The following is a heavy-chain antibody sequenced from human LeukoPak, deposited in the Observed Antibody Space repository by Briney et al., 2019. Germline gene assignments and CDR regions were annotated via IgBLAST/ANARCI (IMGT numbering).Heavy chain of an antibody. Sequence: GGSLRLSCAASGFTFSSYTMNWVRQAPGKGLEWVSSIDASGGSTYYADSVKGRFTISRDNSKNTLFLQMSSLRAEDTAVYYCASPASSGWYDYYFDYWGQGTLVTVSS. D-gene: IGHD6-19*01. CDR2: IDASGGST. CDR1: GFTFSSYT. V-gene: IGHV3-23*01. CDR3: ASPASSGWYDYYFDY. J-gene: IGHJ4*02.